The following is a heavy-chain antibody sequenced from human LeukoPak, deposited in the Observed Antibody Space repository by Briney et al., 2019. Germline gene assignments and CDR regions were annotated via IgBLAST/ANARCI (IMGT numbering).Heavy chain of an antibody. CDR3: ARGYSTGWYLSS. V-gene: IGHV3-20*04. Sequence: PGGSLRLSCAASGFTFDDYGMAWVRQAPGKGLEWVSGINWNGGRTNYADSVKGRFAISRDNATKSLYLQMNSLRAEDTALYYCARGYSTGWYLSSWGQGTLVTVSS. J-gene: IGHJ5*02. CDR2: INWNGGRT. D-gene: IGHD6-19*01. CDR1: GFTFDDYG.